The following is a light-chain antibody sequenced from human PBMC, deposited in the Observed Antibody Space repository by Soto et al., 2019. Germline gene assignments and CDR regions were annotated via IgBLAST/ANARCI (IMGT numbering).Light chain of an antibody. CDR1: SSDVGGYNY. CDR2: VVT. Sequence: QSALTQPASVSGSPGQSITISCTGTSSDVGGYNYVSWYQQHPGKAPKLMIYVVTNRPSGVSNRFSGSKSGNTASLTISGLQAEDEADYYCSSYTSSNTRYVFGTGTKLTVL. V-gene: IGLV2-14*03. J-gene: IGLJ1*01. CDR3: SSYTSSNTRYV.